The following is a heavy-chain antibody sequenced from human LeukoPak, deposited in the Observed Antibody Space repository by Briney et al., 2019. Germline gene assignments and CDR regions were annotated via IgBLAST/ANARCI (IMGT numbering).Heavy chain of an antibody. Sequence: GRSLRLSCAASGFTFSSYGMHWVRQAPGKGLEWVAVIWYDGSNKYYADSVKGRFTISRDNSKNTLYLQMNSLRTEDTAVYYCASTSGWYEPIDYWGQGTLVTVSS. J-gene: IGHJ4*02. CDR3: ASTSGWYEPIDY. CDR1: GFTFSSYG. D-gene: IGHD6-19*01. V-gene: IGHV3-33*01. CDR2: IWYDGSNK.